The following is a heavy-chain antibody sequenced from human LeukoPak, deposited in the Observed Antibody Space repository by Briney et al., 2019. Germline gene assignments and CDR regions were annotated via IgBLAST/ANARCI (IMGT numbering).Heavy chain of an antibody. CDR1: GGSISSSSYY. V-gene: IGHV4-39*02. CDR3: ARDQIEMATIMDYYYGMDV. J-gene: IGHJ6*02. CDR2: IYYSGST. Sequence: PSETLSLTCTVSGGSISSSSYYWGWIRQPPGKGLEWIGSIYYSGSTYYNPSLKSRVTISVDTSKNQFSLKLNSVTPEDTAVYYCARDQIEMATIMDYYYGMDVWGQGTTVTVSS. D-gene: IGHD5-24*01.